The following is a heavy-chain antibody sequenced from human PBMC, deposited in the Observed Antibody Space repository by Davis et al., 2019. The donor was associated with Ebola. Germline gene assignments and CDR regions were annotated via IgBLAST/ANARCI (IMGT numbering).Heavy chain of an antibody. CDR2: INYSGNT. D-gene: IGHD4-17*01. Sequence: GSLRLSCTVSGASISRFHWSWIRQPPGKGLECIGYINYSGNTNYNPSLKSRVTMSVDMSKNQFSLKLSSVTAADTAVYYSARGNYGDYIVLYYYNMDVWGQGTTVTVSS. J-gene: IGHJ6*02. CDR3: ARGNYGDYIVLYYYNMDV. V-gene: IGHV4-59*01. CDR1: GASISRFH.